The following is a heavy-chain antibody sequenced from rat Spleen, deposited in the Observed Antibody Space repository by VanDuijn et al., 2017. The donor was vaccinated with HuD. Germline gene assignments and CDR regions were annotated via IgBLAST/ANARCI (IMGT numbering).Heavy chain of an antibody. D-gene: IGHD1-1*01. Sequence: EVRLVESGGGLVQPGRSLKLSCAASGFTFSNYGMHWIRQAPTKGLEWVASISPSGGSTYYRDSVKGRFTISRDNAKSTLYLRMDSLRSEDTATYYCATDYYSAPSNWGQGVMVTVSS. CDR3: ATDYYSAPSN. CDR2: ISPSGGST. V-gene: IGHV5-19*01. CDR1: GFTFSNYG. J-gene: IGHJ2*01.